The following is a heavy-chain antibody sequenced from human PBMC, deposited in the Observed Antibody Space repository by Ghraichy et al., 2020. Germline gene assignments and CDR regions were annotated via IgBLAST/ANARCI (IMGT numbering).Heavy chain of an antibody. D-gene: IGHD4-23*01. CDR3: ARDLRGNYWGNYYFDY. V-gene: IGHV3-48*02. J-gene: IGHJ4*02. CDR2: ISSSSSTI. Sequence: GGSLRLSCAASGFTFSSYSMDWVRQAPGKGLEWISYISSSSSTIYHADSVKGRFTISRDNAKNSLYLQMNSLRDEDTAVYYCARDLRGNYWGNYYFDYWGQGTLVTVSS. CDR1: GFTFSSYS.